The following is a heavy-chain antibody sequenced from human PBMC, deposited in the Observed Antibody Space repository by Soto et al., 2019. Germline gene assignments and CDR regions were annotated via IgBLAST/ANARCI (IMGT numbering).Heavy chain of an antibody. CDR2: LSGSGGST. D-gene: IGHD6-19*01. CDR3: AKGSSGWYSFGFDP. CDR1: GYTFSTYA. V-gene: IGHV3-23*01. J-gene: IGHJ5*02. Sequence: GGSLRLSCVASGYTFSTYAMNWVRQAPGKGLEWVSALSGSGGSTFYADSVKGRFTISRDNSKNTLFPQMNSLRAEDTAVYYCAKGSSGWYSFGFDPWGQGTLVTVSS.